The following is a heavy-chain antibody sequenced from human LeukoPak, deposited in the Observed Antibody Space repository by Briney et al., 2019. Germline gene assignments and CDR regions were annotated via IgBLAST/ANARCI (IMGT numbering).Heavy chain of an antibody. CDR3: TTDHWWELTQFDY. V-gene: IGHV3-15*01. D-gene: IGHD1-26*01. CDR2: IKSKTDGGTT. CDR1: GFTFSNAW. Sequence: PGGSLRLSCAASGFTFSNAWMSWVRQAPGKGLEWVGRIKSKTDGGTTDYAAPVKGRFTISRDESKITLYLQMNSLKTEDTAVYYCTTDHWWELTQFDYWGQGTLVTVSS. J-gene: IGHJ4*02.